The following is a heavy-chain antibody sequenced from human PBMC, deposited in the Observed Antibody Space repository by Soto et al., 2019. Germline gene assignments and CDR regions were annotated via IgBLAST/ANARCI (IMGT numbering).Heavy chain of an antibody. CDR2: INAGNGNT. V-gene: IGHV1-3*01. J-gene: IGHJ6*02. D-gene: IGHD4-4*01. CDR1: GYTCTSYA. CDR3: ASSYSNYALIDYYYYGMDV. Sequence: ATAKVSCKASGYTCTSYAMHWVRQAPGQRLEWMGWINAGNGNTKYSQKFQGRVTITRDTSASTAYMELSSLRSEDTAVYYCASSYSNYALIDYYYYGMDVWGQGTTVTVS.